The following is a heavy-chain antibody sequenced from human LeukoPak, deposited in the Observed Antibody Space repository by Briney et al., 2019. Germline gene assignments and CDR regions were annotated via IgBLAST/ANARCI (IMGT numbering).Heavy chain of an antibody. Sequence: SETLSLTRTVSGGSISSYYWSWIRQPPGKGLEWIGYIDYSGSTSYNPSLKSRVTISVDTSKNQFSLKLSSVTAADTAVYYCARGKDCSSTSCSLFDYWGQGTLVTVSS. CDR3: ARGKDCSSTSCSLFDY. V-gene: IGHV4-59*01. CDR2: IDYSGST. J-gene: IGHJ4*02. D-gene: IGHD2-2*01. CDR1: GGSISSYY.